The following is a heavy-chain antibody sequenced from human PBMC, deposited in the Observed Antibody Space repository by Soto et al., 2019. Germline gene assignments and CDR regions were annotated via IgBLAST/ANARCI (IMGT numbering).Heavy chain of an antibody. D-gene: IGHD4-17*01. CDR1: GGSISSSSYY. CDR2: IYYSGST. Sequence: PSETLSLTCTVSGGSISSSSYYWGWIRQPPGKGLEWIGSIYYSGSTYYNPSLKSRVTISVDTSKNQSSLKLSSVTAADTAVYYCARLKVTGDDYYYYGMDVWGQGTTVTVSS. V-gene: IGHV4-39*01. CDR3: ARLKVTGDDYYYYGMDV. J-gene: IGHJ6*02.